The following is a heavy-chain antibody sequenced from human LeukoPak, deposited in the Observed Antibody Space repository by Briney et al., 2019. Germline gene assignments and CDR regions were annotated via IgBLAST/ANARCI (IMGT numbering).Heavy chain of an antibody. CDR2: IWYDGSNK. D-gene: IGHD1-26*01. J-gene: IGHJ3*02. CDR1: GFTFSSYG. CDR3: AKLIVGAATGSDAFDI. V-gene: IGHV3-33*08. Sequence: PGGSLRLSCAASGFTFSSYGMHWVRQAPGKGLEWVAVIWYDGSNKYYADSVKGRFTISRDNSKNTLYLQMNSLRAEDTAVYYCAKLIVGAATGSDAFDIWGQGTMVTVFS.